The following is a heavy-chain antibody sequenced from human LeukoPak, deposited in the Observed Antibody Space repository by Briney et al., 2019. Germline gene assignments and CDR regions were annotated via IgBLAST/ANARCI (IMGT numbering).Heavy chain of an antibody. Sequence: SETLSLTCAVYGGSFSDYYWSWIRQPPGKGLEWIGEINHSGSTNYNPSLKSRVTISVDTSKNQLSLKLSSVTAADTAVYYCARGFYGSGSQFDYWGQGTLVTVSS. V-gene: IGHV4-34*01. D-gene: IGHD3-10*01. J-gene: IGHJ4*02. CDR3: ARGFYGSGSQFDY. CDR1: GGSFSDYY. CDR2: INHSGST.